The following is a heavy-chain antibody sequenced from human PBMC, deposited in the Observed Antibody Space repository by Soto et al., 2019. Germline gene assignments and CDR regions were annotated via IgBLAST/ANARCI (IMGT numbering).Heavy chain of an antibody. V-gene: IGHV4-30-4*01. CDR2: IYNGGST. D-gene: IGHD7-27*01. CDR1: GGSISTVNYW. J-gene: IGHJ4*02. CDR3: ARGPSGDKVDS. Sequence: QVQLQESGPGLVKPSQTLSLTCTVSGGSISTVNYWWSWIRQSPDMGLEWIGHIYNGGSTNNNPSLQSRVTMSVHNSKNQLSLPLSSVSAADTAVYYCARGPSGDKVDSWGQGTLVTVSS.